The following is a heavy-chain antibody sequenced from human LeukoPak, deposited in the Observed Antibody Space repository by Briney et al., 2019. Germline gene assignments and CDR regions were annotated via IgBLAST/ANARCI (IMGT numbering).Heavy chain of an antibody. D-gene: IGHD5-24*01. Sequence: GGSLRLSCAASGFIFTDYGLHWVRQAPGKGLDWVAFIRYDEKSYYADSVKGRFTISRDNSKNTLYLQMNSLRAEDTAVYYCAKSGYNRFDYWGQGTLVTVSS. J-gene: IGHJ4*02. V-gene: IGHV3-30*02. CDR2: IRYDEKS. CDR1: GFIFTDYG. CDR3: AKSGYNRFDY.